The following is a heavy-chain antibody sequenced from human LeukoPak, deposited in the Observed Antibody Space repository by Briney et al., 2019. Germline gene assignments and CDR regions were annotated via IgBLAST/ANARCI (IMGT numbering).Heavy chain of an antibody. J-gene: IGHJ6*03. V-gene: IGHV4-39*02. CDR3: ARDLQSCGGDCYDYYYYYYMDV. Sequence: SETLSLTCTVSGGSISSSSYYWGWIRQPPGKGLEWIGSIYYSGSTYYNPSLKSRVTISVDTSKNQFSLKLSSVTAADTAVYYCARDLQSCGGDCYDYYYYYYMDVWGKGTTVTVSS. CDR1: GGSISSSSYY. D-gene: IGHD2-21*01. CDR2: IYYSGST.